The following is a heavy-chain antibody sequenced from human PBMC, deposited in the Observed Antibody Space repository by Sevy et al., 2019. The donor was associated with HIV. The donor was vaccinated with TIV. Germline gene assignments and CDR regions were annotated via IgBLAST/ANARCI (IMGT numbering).Heavy chain of an antibody. J-gene: IGHJ6*02. CDR2: FSYDGSNK. D-gene: IGHD2-2*01. CDR1: GFTFSSYA. V-gene: IGHV3-30*04. Sequence: GGSLRLSCAASGFTFSSYAMHWVRQAPGKGLEWVAVFSYDGSNKYYADSVKGRFTISRDNSKNTLYLQMNSLRAEDTAVNYCARDWGGYCINTNCRPSYGMDVWGQGTTVTVSS. CDR3: ARDWGGYCINTNCRPSYGMDV.